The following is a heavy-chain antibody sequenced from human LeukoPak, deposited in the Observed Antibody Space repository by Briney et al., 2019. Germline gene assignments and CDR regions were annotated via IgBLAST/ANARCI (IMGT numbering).Heavy chain of an antibody. D-gene: IGHD2-2*01. Sequence: GGSLRLSCAASGFTFSSYAMSWVRQAPGKGLEWVSAISGIGGSTYYADSVKGRFTISRDNSKNTLYLQMNSLRAEDTAVYYCAKLESVVVVPAASLVGYWGQGTLVTVSS. CDR1: GFTFSSYA. CDR2: ISGIGGST. CDR3: AKLESVVVVPAASLVGY. J-gene: IGHJ4*02. V-gene: IGHV3-23*01.